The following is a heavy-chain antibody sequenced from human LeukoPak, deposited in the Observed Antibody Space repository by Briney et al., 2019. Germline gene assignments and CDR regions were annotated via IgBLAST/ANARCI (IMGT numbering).Heavy chain of an antibody. V-gene: IGHV3-23*01. Sequence: AGGSLRLSGAASGFTFSSYAMSWVRQAPGKGLEWVSAISGSGGSTYYADSVKGRFTISRDNSKNTLYLQMNSLRAEDTAVYYCARAAWAGSSNDFDCWGQGTLVTVSS. CDR1: GFTFSSYA. D-gene: IGHD4-11*01. J-gene: IGHJ4*02. CDR2: ISGSGGST. CDR3: ARAAWAGSSNDFDC.